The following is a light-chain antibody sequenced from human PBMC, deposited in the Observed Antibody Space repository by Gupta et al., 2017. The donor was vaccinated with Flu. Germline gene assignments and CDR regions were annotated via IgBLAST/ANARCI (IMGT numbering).Light chain of an antibody. CDR2: DAS. Sequence: SLSASVGDRVTITCQASQDIANYLNWYQQRLGKAPKLLIYDASNLETGVPSRFSGSGSGTDFTFTISSLQPEDIATYYCQQYDNLPSVTFGPGTRLEIK. CDR1: QDIANY. J-gene: IGKJ5*01. CDR3: QQYDNLPSVT. V-gene: IGKV1-33*01.